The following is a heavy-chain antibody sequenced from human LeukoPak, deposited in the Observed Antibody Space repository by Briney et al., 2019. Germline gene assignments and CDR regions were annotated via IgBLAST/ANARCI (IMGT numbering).Heavy chain of an antibody. D-gene: IGHD3-16*01. Sequence: PGGSLRLSCAASGFTFSSYWMSWVRQAPGKGREWVANIKQDGSEKYYVDSVKGRFTISRDNAKNPLYLQMNSLRAEDTAVYYCARDQLGDRGDSSDYWGQGTLVTVSS. J-gene: IGHJ4*02. V-gene: IGHV3-7*03. CDR3: ARDQLGDRGDSSDY. CDR1: GFTFSSYW. CDR2: IKQDGSEK.